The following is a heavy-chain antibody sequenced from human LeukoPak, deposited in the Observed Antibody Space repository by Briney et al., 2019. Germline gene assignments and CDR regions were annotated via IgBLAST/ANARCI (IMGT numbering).Heavy chain of an antibody. CDR1: GGSISSGGYY. D-gene: IGHD5-12*01. CDR2: IYYSGST. J-gene: IGHJ4*02. CDR3: AIVTTVSGYMSDFDY. Sequence: SETLSLTCTVSGGSISSGGYYWSWIRQHPGMGLEWIGYIYYSGSTYSNPSLRRRVTISVDTSKNQFSLKLSSVNAADTAVYYRAIVTTVSGYMSDFDYWGQGTLVTVSS. V-gene: IGHV4-31*03.